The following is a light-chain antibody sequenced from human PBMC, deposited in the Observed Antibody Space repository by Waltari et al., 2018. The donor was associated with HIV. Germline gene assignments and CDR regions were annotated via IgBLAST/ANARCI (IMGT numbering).Light chain of an antibody. CDR1: SSNIGAPYD. CDR3: QSDDSGLRASV. J-gene: IGLJ3*02. CDR2: VNT. V-gene: IGLV1-40*01. Sequence: QSVLTQPPSVSGAPGRSVIITCAGNSSNIGAPYDVPWYQQLQGAAPKLLISVNTNRPSAVRDRLSVSKSGTSASVAITGLQAGDEADYYCQSDDSGLRASVFGGGTKLTVL.